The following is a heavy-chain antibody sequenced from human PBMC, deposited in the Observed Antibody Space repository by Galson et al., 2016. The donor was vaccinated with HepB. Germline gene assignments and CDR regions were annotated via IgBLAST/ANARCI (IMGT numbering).Heavy chain of an antibody. CDR1: GGSITNFNYF. J-gene: IGHJ5*02. CDR2: ISKSGST. CDR3: ARLRGTSGGGYEGLDH. D-gene: IGHD5-12*01. Sequence: SETLSLTCTVSGGSITNFNYFWSWIRQPPGKGLEWIGYISKSGSTTYNPSLNSRVIISADRSTNRLSLKVSSVTAADTAVYYCARLRGTSGGGYEGLDHWGQGTLVTVAS. V-gene: IGHV4-61*01.